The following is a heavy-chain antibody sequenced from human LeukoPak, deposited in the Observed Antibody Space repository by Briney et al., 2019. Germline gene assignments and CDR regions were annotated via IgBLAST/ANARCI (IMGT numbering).Heavy chain of an antibody. CDR1: GFTVSSNY. V-gene: IGHV3-53*01. J-gene: IGHJ4*02. CDR3: AKSRSGSANWALQIFDN. D-gene: IGHD1-1*01. CDR2: IYSGGST. Sequence: GGSLRLSCAASGFTVSSNYMSWVRQAPGKGLGWVSVIYSGGSTYYADYVKGRFIISRDNSNNTLFVQMNSLRAEDTAVYYCAKSRSGSANWALQIFDNWGQGALVTVSS.